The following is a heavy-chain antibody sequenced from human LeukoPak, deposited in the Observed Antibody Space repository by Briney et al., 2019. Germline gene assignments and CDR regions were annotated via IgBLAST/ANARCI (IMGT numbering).Heavy chain of an antibody. J-gene: IGHJ4*02. D-gene: IGHD1-26*01. Sequence: SQTLSLTCTVSGGSISSGGYYWSWIRQPPGKGLEWIGYIYYSGSTYYNPSLKSRVTISVDTSKNQFSLKLSSVTAADTAVYYCARDQEVGATDYWGQGTLVTVSS. V-gene: IGHV4-31*03. CDR3: ARDQEVGATDY. CDR1: GGSISSGGYY. CDR2: IYYSGST.